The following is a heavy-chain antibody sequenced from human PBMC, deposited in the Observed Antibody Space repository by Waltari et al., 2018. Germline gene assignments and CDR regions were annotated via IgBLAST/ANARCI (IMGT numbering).Heavy chain of an antibody. J-gene: IGHJ4*02. CDR3: ARGDNGFRNYYGSGSYYKGIDY. CDR1: GGSFSGYY. D-gene: IGHD3-10*01. V-gene: IGHV4-34*01. CDR2: INHSGST. Sequence: QVQLQQWGAGLLKPSETLSLTCAVYGGSFSGYYWSWIRQPPGKGLEWIGEINHSGSTNYNTSLKSRATISVDTSKNQFSLKLSSVTAADTVVYYCARGDNGFRNYYGSGSYYKGIDYWGQGTLVTVSS.